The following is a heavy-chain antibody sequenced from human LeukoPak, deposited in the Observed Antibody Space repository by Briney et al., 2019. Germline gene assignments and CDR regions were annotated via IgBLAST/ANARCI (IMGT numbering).Heavy chain of an antibody. D-gene: IGHD3-10*01. CDR1: GGSISSYY. CDR2: IYYSGST. CDR3: ARTMVRGVGGYYYYYGMDV. J-gene: IGHJ6*02. V-gene: IGHV4-59*08. Sequence: SETLSLTCTVSGGSISSYYWSWIRQPPGKGLEWIGYIYYSGSTNYNSSLKSRVTISVDTSKNQFSLKLSSVTAADTAVYYCARTMVRGVGGYYYYYGMDVWGQGTTVTVSS.